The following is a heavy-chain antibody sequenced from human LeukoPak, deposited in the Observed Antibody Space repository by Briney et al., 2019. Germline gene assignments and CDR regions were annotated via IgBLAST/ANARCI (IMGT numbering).Heavy chain of an antibody. Sequence: GGSLRLSCAASGFTFSSDAMRWVRQAPGKGLEWVSAISSSGGSTYYADSVRGRFIISRDSSKNTLYLQMNSLRAEDTAVYYCARGGSGDYPLHFDYWGQGTLVTVSS. CDR2: ISSSGGST. J-gene: IGHJ4*02. CDR1: GFTFSSDA. CDR3: ARGGSGDYPLHFDY. D-gene: IGHD4-17*01. V-gene: IGHV3-23*01.